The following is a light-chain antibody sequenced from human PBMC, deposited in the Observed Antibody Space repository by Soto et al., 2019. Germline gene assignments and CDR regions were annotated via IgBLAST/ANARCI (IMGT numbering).Light chain of an antibody. CDR1: ESIDIW. J-gene: IGKJ1*01. Sequence: DIQLTQSPSTLSASVGDRVTITCRACESIDIWLAWYQQRPGKAPNLLIYQASSLESGVPSRFSGSGSGTEFTLTISRLQPDDVASYYCQHHIRYPRTFGLGSQVEI. CDR2: QAS. V-gene: IGKV1-5*03. CDR3: QHHIRYPRT.